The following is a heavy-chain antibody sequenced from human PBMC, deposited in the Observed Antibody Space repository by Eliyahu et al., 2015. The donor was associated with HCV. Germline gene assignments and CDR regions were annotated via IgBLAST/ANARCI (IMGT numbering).Heavy chain of an antibody. D-gene: IGHD4-17*01. J-gene: IGHJ4*02. CDR1: GLTLSSYA. V-gene: IGHV3-23*01. CDR3: AKVYFPGDYGPHDY. Sequence: EVQVLESGGGLVQPGGSLRLSCAASGLTLSSYAMSWVRQAPGKGLEWVSTISGSGDSTDYADSAKGRFTIFRDNSKNTLYLQMNSLRAEDTAVYYCAKVYFPGDYGPHDYWGQGTLVTVSS. CDR2: ISGSGDST.